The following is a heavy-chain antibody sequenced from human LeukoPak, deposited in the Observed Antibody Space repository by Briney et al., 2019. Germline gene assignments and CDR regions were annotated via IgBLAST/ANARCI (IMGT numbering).Heavy chain of an antibody. Sequence: ASVKVSCKASGYTFTGYYMHWVRQAPGQGLEWMGWVNPNSGGTNYAQKFQGRVTMTKDTSISTAYMELSRLRSDDTAVYYCARDGLLWFGELLYLDYWGQGTPVTVSS. V-gene: IGHV1-2*02. CDR1: GYTFTGYY. J-gene: IGHJ4*02. CDR2: VNPNSGGT. CDR3: ARDGLLWFGELLYLDY. D-gene: IGHD3-10*01.